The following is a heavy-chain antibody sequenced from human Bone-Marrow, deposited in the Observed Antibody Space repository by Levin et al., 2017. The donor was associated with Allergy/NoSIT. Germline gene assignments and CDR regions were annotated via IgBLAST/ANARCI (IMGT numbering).Heavy chain of an antibody. D-gene: IGHD1-26*01. CDR3: VSIVEIRGGMDV. CDR1: GFNFGNSG. CDR2: ISYEGDYK. J-gene: IGHJ6*02. V-gene: IGHV3-30*03. Sequence: LSGGSLRLSCVASGFNFGNSGMHWVRQAPGRALEWVAGISYEGDYKDSIDSVKGRFTISRDNSKNTLFLQMSSLRPEDTAVYYCVSIVEIRGGMDVWGQGTTVTVSS.